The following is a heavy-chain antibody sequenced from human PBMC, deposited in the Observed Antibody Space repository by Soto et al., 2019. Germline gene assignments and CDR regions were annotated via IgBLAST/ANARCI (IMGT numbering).Heavy chain of an antibody. CDR2: ITGSSGRL. Sequence: GGSLRLSCAASGFIFSSYSMNWVRQAPGKGLEWLSYITGSSGRLQYEDSVKGRFTISRDNAKNSLYLQMNSLRAEDTALYYCVRDLDWAFDVWGQGTMVTVSS. V-gene: IGHV3-48*01. CDR1: GFIFSSYS. J-gene: IGHJ3*01. CDR3: VRDLDWAFDV. D-gene: IGHD3-9*01.